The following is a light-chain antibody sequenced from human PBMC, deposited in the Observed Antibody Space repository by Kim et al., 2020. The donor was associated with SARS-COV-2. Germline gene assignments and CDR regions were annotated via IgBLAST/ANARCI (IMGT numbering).Light chain of an antibody. CDR3: SSYTSSITVV. Sequence: SNTISRPGTSSKIGSYSRVSWYQQPPGTAPKLMIYDVSNRPSGVSNRFSGSKSGNTASLTISGLQAEDEADYYCSSYTSSITVVFGGGTQLTVL. J-gene: IGLJ3*02. V-gene: IGLV2-14*04. CDR2: DVS. CDR1: SSKIGSYSR.